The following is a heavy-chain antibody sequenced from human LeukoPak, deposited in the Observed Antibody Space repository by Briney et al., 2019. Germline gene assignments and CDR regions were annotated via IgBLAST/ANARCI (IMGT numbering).Heavy chain of an antibody. V-gene: IGHV4-59*01. J-gene: IGHJ5*02. Sequence: SETLSLTCTVSGGSISSYYWSWIRQPPGKGLEWIGYIYYSGSTNYNPSLKSRVTISVDTSKNQFSLKLSSVTAADTAVYYCARDRGGRGYDLRWFDPWSQGTLVTVFS. CDR2: IYYSGST. CDR3: ARDRGGRGYDLRWFDP. CDR1: GGSISSYY. D-gene: IGHD5-12*01.